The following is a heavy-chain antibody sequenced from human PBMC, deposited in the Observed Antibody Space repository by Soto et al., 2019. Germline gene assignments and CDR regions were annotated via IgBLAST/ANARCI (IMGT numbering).Heavy chain of an antibody. V-gene: IGHV5-51*01. Sequence: PGESLKISCEGSGYTFSNHWIGWVRQMPGKGLEWMGIIYPGDSDTRYIPSFQGQVTISADKSISTAYLQWSSVKSSDTAIYYCARMSSSRPLRGMDVWGKGSRVTVCS. J-gene: IGHJ6*04. CDR3: ARMSSSRPLRGMDV. CDR1: GYTFSNHW. D-gene: IGHD6-6*01. CDR2: IYPGDSDT.